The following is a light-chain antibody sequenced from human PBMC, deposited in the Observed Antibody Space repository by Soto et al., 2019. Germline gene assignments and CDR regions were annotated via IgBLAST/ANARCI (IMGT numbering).Light chain of an antibody. CDR2: EVT. V-gene: IGLV2-8*01. CDR3: SSDAGNYNYV. J-gene: IGLJ1*01. CDR1: SSDVGGYDH. Sequence: QSVLTQLPSASGSPGQSVTIPCTGTSSDVGGYDHVSWYQQHPGKAPKLMIYEVTKRPAGVPDRFSGSKSGNTASLTVSGLQAEDGADYYCSSDAGNYNYVFGTGTKVTVL.